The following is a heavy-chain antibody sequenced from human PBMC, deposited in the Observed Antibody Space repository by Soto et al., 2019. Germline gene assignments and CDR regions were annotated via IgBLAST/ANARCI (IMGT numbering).Heavy chain of an antibody. CDR1: GGTFSGHA. CDR3: ARGPNWGYRFDS. J-gene: IGHJ4*02. V-gene: IGHV1-69*06. Sequence: RASVKVSCKASGGTFSGHAISWVRQAPGQGPEWMGGLIPLFGTTQHAQRFQGRLTITADKSTTTAYMELTSLRFEDTAICYCARGPNWGYRFDSWGQGTRVTVSS. D-gene: IGHD7-27*01. CDR2: LIPLFGTT.